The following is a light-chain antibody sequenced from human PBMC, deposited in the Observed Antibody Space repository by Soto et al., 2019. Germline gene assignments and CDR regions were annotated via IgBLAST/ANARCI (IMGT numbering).Light chain of an antibody. CDR1: QSVSSTY. CDR2: GAS. Sequence: EIVLTQSPGTLSLSPGERATLSCRASQSVSSTYLAWYQQQPGQAPRLLIYGASSRATGIPDRFSGSGSGTDFTLTISRLEPEDFAMYYCQQYGSSQTFGQGTKVDIK. J-gene: IGKJ1*01. CDR3: QQYGSSQT. V-gene: IGKV3-20*01.